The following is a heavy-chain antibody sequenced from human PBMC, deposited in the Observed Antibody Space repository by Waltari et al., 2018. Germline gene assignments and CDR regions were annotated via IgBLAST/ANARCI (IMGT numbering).Heavy chain of an antibody. CDR2: CDPEDGET. Sequence: QVQLVQSGAEVKKPGASVTVSCKVSGYTLTELSMHWVRQAPGKGLEWMRGCDPEDGETIYAQKFQGRVTMTEDTSTDTAYMELSSLRSEDTAVYYCATSAPRITMIVVWGQGTLVTVSS. J-gene: IGHJ4*02. D-gene: IGHD3-22*01. CDR3: ATSAPRITMIVV. CDR1: GYTLTELS. V-gene: IGHV1-24*01.